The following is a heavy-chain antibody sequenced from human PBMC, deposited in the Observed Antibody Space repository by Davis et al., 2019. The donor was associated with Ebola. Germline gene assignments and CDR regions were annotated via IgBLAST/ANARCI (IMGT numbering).Heavy chain of an antibody. V-gene: IGHV3-13*01. CDR1: GFTFSSYD. CDR2: IGTAGDT. CDR3: ARGGSSSVYDY. Sequence: GESLKISCAASGFTFSSYDMHWVRQATGKGLEWVSAIGTAGDTYYPGSVKGRFTISRENAKNSLYHQMNSLRAEDTAVYYCARGGSSSVYDYWGQGTLVTVSS. J-gene: IGHJ4*02. D-gene: IGHD6-6*01.